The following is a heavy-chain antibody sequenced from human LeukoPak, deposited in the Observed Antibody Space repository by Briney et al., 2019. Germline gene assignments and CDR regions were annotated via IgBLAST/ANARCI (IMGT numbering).Heavy chain of an antibody. CDR1: GFTSSSYA. Sequence: GGSLRLSCAASGFTSSSYAMSWVRQAPGKGLEWVSAISGSGGSTYYADSVKGRFTISRDNSKNTLYLQMNSLRAEDTAVYYCAKGPYGSESPCYFDYWGQGTLVTVSS. J-gene: IGHJ4*02. CDR2: ISGSGGST. CDR3: AKGPYGSESPCYFDY. V-gene: IGHV3-23*01. D-gene: IGHD3-10*01.